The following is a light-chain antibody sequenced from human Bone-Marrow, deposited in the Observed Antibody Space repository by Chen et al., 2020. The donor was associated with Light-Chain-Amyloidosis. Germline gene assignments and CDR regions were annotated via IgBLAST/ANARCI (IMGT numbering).Light chain of an antibody. CDR1: SGSIATNY. Sequence: NFMLTQPHSGSESPGKTVIISCTRSSGSIATNYVQWYQQRPGSSPTTVIYEDDQRPSGVPDRFSGSIDRSSNSASLTISGMKTEDEADYYCQSYQGSSQGVFGGGTKLTVL. J-gene: IGLJ3*02. CDR2: EDD. V-gene: IGLV6-57*01. CDR3: QSYQGSSQGV.